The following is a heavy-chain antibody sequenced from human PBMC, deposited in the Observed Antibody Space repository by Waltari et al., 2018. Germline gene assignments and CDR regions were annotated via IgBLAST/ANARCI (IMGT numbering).Heavy chain of an antibody. V-gene: IGHV1-24*01. Sequence: QVQLVQSGAEVKKPGASVKVSCKVSGYTLTELSMHWVLQGPRKGLEWMGGVDPEDGETIYAQKFQGRVTMTEDTSADTGYMELSSLRSDDTAVYYCATVHCSGGDCYPGTFDLWGQGTMVTVSS. CDR3: ATVHCSGGDCYPGTFDL. CDR2: VDPEDGET. J-gene: IGHJ3*01. CDR1: GYTLTELS. D-gene: IGHD2-21*02.